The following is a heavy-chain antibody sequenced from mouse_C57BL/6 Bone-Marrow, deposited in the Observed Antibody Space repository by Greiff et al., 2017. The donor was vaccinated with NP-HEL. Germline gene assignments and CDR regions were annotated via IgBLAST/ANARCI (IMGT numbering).Heavy chain of an antibody. V-gene: IGHV1-69*01. J-gene: IGHJ4*01. Sequence: QVQLQQSGAELVMPGASVKLSCKASGYTFTSYWMHWVKQRPGQGLEWIGEIDPSDSYTNYNQKFKGKSTLTVEKSSSTAYMQLSSLTSEDSAVYYCAREATVPMDYWGQGTSVTVSS. CDR2: IDPSDSYT. CDR1: GYTFTSYW. D-gene: IGHD1-1*01. CDR3: AREATVPMDY.